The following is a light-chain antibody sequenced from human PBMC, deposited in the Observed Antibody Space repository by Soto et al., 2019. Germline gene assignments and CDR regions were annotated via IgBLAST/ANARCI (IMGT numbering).Light chain of an antibody. CDR1: SSNIGNNY. V-gene: IGLV1-51*01. CDR2: DND. Sequence: QSVLTQPPSVSAAPGQKVTISCSGSSSNIGNNYVFWYQQLPGTAPKLLIYDNDKRPSGIPDRFSGSKSGTSATLGITGLQTGDEADYYCATCDRSLSVGVFGEGTKLTV. CDR3: ATCDRSLSVGV. J-gene: IGLJ2*01.